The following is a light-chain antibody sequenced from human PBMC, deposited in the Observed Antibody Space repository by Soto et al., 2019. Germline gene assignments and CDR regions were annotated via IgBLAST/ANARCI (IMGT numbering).Light chain of an antibody. CDR1: TPNIGSNT. CDR3: ASWDESQSGFGL. V-gene: IGLV1-44*01. Sequence: QSVLTQPPSASGTPGQRVTISCSGTTPNIGSNTVSWYQHLPGTAPKLLIFATDRRPSGVPARFSGSKSGTSASLAISGLQSADEADYYCASWDESQSGFGLFGGGTKLTVL. J-gene: IGLJ3*02. CDR2: ATD.